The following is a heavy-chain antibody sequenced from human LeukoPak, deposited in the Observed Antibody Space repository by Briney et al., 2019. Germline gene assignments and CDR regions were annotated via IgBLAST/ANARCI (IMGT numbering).Heavy chain of an antibody. Sequence: ASVKVSCKASGYTFTSYGISWVRLAPGQGLERMGWINAYNGNTNNAHKLQGRVTMTTDTSTSTAYMELRSLRSDDTAVECGAGDSGSLSFYDYWGQGALVSASS. D-gene: IGHD3-22*01. CDR2: INAYNGNT. J-gene: IGHJ4*02. V-gene: IGHV1-18*01. CDR3: AGDSGSLSFYDY. CDR1: GYTFTSYG.